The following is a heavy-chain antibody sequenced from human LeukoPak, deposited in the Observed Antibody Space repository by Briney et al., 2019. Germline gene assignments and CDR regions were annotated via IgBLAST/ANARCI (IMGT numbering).Heavy chain of an antibody. CDR2: ISGSSSHV. V-gene: IGHV3-21*01. Sequence: PGGSLRLSCEASGFSFSIYNMNWVRLAPGKGLEWVSSISGSSSHVWYADSVKGRFTSSRDNAKNSLYLQMSSLRVEDTAVYYCAKAAIFGENFDYWGQGTLVTVSS. CDR1: GFSFSIYN. D-gene: IGHD3-3*01. J-gene: IGHJ4*02. CDR3: AKAAIFGENFDY.